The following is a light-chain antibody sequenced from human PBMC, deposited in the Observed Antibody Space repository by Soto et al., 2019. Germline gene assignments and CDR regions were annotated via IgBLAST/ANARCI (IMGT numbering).Light chain of an antibody. V-gene: IGLV4-69*01. J-gene: IGLJ2*01. CDR1: SGHSSYA. CDR3: QTWGAGTVV. Sequence: QPVLTQSPSASASLGAAVKLTCTLSSGHSSYAIAWHQQQPEKGPRYLMKLNGDGSHNKGDGIPDRFSGSSSGAERYLTISSLQSEDEADYYCQTWGAGTVVFCGGTKLTVL. CDR2: LNGDGSH.